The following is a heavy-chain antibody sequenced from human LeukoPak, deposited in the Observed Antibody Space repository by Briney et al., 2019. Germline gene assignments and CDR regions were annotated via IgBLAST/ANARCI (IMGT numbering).Heavy chain of an antibody. CDR2: ISYDGSIK. Sequence: PGGSLRLSCAASGFTFSSYAMHWVRQAPGKGLEWVAFISYDGSIKYYADSVKGRFTISRDNSKNTLYLQMNSLRAEDTAVYYCARGLSGLQQMTIPNDAFDIWGQGTMVTVSS. J-gene: IGHJ3*02. CDR3: ARGLSGLQQMTIPNDAFDI. V-gene: IGHV3-30-3*01. CDR1: GFTFSSYA. D-gene: IGHD2-21*01.